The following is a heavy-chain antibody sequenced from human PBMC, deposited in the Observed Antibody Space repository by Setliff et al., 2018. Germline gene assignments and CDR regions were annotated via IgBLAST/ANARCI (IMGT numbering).Heavy chain of an antibody. V-gene: IGHV3-23*01. J-gene: IGHJ3*02. CDR2: ISSTITST. CDR3: AKDVPMIWERHPFDI. D-gene: IGHD3-10*02. Sequence: GGSLRLSCAASGFTFSSSAMAWVRQAPGKGLEWVSAISSTITSTYYADSVKGRFTISRDNSRNTLYLQMSSLGVEDTAIYYCAKDVPMIWERHPFDIWGQGTTVTVSS. CDR1: GFTFSSSA.